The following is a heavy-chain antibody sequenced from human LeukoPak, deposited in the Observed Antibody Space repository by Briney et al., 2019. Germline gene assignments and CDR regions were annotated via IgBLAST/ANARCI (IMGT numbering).Heavy chain of an antibody. CDR2: IYTSGST. V-gene: IGHV4-4*07. J-gene: IGHJ1*01. D-gene: IGHD4-11*01. CDR1: GGSISSYY. Sequence: SETLSLTCTVSGGSISSYYWSWIRQPAGKGLEWIGRIYTSGSTNYNPSLKRRVTMSLDTSKKQVSLKLSSVTAADTAVYYCARGHSDYAQPEYLQHWGQGTLVTVSS. CDR3: ARGHSDYAQPEYLQH.